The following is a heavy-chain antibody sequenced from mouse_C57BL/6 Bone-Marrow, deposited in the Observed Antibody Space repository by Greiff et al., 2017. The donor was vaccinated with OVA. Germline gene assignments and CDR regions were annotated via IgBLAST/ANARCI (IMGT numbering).Heavy chain of an antibody. V-gene: IGHV1-4*01. CDR3: ARDYYSNYVYAMDD. CDR2: INPSSGYT. D-gene: IGHD2-5*01. Sequence: QVQLKQSGAELARPGASVKMSCKASGYTFTRYTMHWVKQRPGQGLEWIGYINPSSGYTKYNQKFKDKATLTADKSSSTAYMQLSSLTSEDSAVYYGARDYYSNYVYAMDDWGQGTSVTVSS. CDR1: GYTFTRYT. J-gene: IGHJ4*01.